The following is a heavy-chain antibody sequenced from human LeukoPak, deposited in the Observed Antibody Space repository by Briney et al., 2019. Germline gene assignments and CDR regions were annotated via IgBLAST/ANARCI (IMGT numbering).Heavy chain of an antibody. CDR1: GFSFSSYW. CDR3: ARLSAYYYGSYFYYYMDV. V-gene: IGHV3-7*01. D-gene: IGHD3-10*01. Sequence: GGSLRLSCEGSGFSFSSYWMTWVRQSPGKGPEWVANIKRDESERYTVDSVKGRFTISRDNAKNSVYLHMNSLRAEDTALYYCARLSAYYYGSYFYYYMDVWGKGTTVTVSS. J-gene: IGHJ6*03. CDR2: IKRDESER.